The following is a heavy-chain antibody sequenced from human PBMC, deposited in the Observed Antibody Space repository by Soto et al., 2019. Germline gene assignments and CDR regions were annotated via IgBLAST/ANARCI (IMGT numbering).Heavy chain of an antibody. CDR2: IKQDASEN. V-gene: IGHV3-7*04. J-gene: IGHJ3*02. CDR1: GFTFSNYW. D-gene: IGHD2-8*02. CDR3: ARDSGPRGYDAFDI. Sequence: EVQVVESGGGLMQPGGSRRLSCAASGFTFSNYWMTWVREAPGKGLERVTNIKQDASENFYVDSVKGRFTISRDNAKNSLYLQMNSLRVEDTAVYYCARDSGPRGYDAFDIWGQGTMVTVSS.